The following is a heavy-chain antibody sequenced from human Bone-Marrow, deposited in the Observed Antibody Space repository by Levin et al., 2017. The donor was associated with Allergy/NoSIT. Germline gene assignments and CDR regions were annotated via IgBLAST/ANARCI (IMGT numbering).Heavy chain of an antibody. CDR1: GYTFTNYW. CDR2: IDPGDSYT. J-gene: IGHJ4*02. CDR3: ARHGDMTTMIPFDS. V-gene: IGHV5-51*01. D-gene: IGHD4-17*01. Sequence: KVSCKGSGYTFTNYWIGWVRQMPGKGLEWLAIIDPGDSYTKYSPSFEGQVTISVDKSITTAYLQWSSLKDSDTAMYYCARHGDMTTMIPFDSWGQGTMVTVSS.